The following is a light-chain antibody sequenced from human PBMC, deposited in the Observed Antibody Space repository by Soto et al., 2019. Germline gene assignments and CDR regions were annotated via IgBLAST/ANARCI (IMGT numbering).Light chain of an antibody. J-gene: IGLJ2*01. CDR1: SSDVGAYDY. Sequence: QSALTQPASVSGSPGQSITISCTGTSSDVGAYDYVSWYQQHPGKAPELMIYEVSNRPSGVSLRFSGSKSGSTASLTISGLHAEDEADYYCSSYTIVSTLIFGGGTKLTVL. CDR3: SSYTIVSTLI. CDR2: EVS. V-gene: IGLV2-14*01.